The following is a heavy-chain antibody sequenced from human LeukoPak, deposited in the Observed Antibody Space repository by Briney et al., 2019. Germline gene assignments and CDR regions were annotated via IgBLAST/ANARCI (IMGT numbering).Heavy chain of an antibody. Sequence: ASVKLSCKVAGSTLTDLSVHWVRQAPGTGLGWMGGSDLEDGETIYAQTFQGRGTMTEDTSTDTAYMELSSLRSEDTAVYYCATDWYSGCPMDAFDIWGQGTMVSVSS. CDR2: SDLEDGET. D-gene: IGHD1-26*01. J-gene: IGHJ3*02. CDR3: ATDWYSGCPMDAFDI. V-gene: IGHV1-24*01. CDR1: GSTLTDLS.